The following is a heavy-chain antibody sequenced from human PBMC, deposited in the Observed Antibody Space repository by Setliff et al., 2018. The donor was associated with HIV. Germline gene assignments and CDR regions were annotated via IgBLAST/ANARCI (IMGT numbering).Heavy chain of an antibody. CDR2: LNYDGVT. CDR3: ATTYCRGADCPQMYDY. D-gene: IGHD2-21*02. V-gene: IGHV4-34*01. J-gene: IGHJ4*02. Sequence: PSETLSLTCAVYGGSFSGSYWSWIRRPPGKGLEWIGELNYDGVTNHNPSLRSRVTISVDTSRKQWSLRLNSVTAADTAVYYCATTYCRGADCPQMYDYWGQGTLVTVSS. CDR1: GGSFSGSY.